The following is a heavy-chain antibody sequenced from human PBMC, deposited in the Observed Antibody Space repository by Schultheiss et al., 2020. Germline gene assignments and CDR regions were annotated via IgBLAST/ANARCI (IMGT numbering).Heavy chain of an antibody. Sequence: GGSLRLSCAASGFTFSSYWMSWVRQAPGKGLEWVANIKQDGSEKYYVDSVKGRFTISRDNAKNSLYLQMNSLRAEDTAVYYCARVLTGIAAASSRFYPWGQGTLVTSSS. V-gene: IGHV3-7*04. CDR3: ARVLTGIAAASSRFYP. CDR1: GFTFSSYW. D-gene: IGHD6-13*01. J-gene: IGHJ5*02. CDR2: IKQDGSEK.